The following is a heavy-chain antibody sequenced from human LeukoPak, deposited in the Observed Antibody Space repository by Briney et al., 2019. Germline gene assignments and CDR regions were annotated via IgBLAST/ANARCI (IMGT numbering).Heavy chain of an antibody. D-gene: IGHD6-13*01. V-gene: IGHV1-8*01. CDR2: MNPNSGNT. Sequence: GASVKVSCKASGYTFTSYDINWVRQATGQGLEWMGWMNPNSGNTGYAQKFQGRVTMTRDTSISTAYMELSRLRSDDTAVYYCARGGAAAGPGYYYYYMDVWGKGTTVTVSS. CDR3: ARGGAAAGPGYYYYYMDV. J-gene: IGHJ6*03. CDR1: GYTFTSYD.